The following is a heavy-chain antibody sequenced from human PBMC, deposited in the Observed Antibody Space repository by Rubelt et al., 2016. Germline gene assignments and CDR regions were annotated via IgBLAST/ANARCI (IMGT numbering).Heavy chain of an antibody. Sequence: GLEWMGWISAYNGNTNYAQKLQGRVTMTEDTSTDTAYMELSSLRSEDTAVYYCATPILRYFDWLKNWGQGTLVTVSS. J-gene: IGHJ4*02. CDR3: ATPILRYFDWLKN. D-gene: IGHD3-9*01. CDR2: ISAYNGNT. V-gene: IGHV1-18*01.